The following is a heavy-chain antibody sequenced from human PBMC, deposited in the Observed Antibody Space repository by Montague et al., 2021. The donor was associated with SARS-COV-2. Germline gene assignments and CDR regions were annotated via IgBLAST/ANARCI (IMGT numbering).Heavy chain of an antibody. Sequence: PALVKPTQTLTLTCTFSGFSLSTTGVAVAWIRQPPGKALEWLARIDWDDDKYYSTSLKTRLTISKDTSKNQVVLTMTNMDPVDTATYYCARTAGTDYTGYYYYAMDVWGQGTTVTVSS. D-gene: IGHD3-10*01. J-gene: IGHJ6*02. CDR3: ARTAGTDYTGYYYYAMDV. CDR1: GFSLSTTGVA. CDR2: IDWDDDK. V-gene: IGHV2-70*11.